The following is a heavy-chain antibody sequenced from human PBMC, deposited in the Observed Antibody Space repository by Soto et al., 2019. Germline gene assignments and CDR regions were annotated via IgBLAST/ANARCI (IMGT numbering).Heavy chain of an antibody. CDR2: VISLFGTA. CDR3: AREVGYGDFSAALLD. V-gene: IGHV1-69*01. Sequence: VQLMQSGAEVKKPGSSVKVSCKASGGTFSSHSINWVRQAPGQGLEWMGGVISLFGTANYAHNFKGRVTTTATQSATTAYREANSLRSADTAVYYWAREVGYGDFSAALLDWGQGTLVNVSS. D-gene: IGHD4-17*01. J-gene: IGHJ4*02. CDR1: GGTFSSHS.